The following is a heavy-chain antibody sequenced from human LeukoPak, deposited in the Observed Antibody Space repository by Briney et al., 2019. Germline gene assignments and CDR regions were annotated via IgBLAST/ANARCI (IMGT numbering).Heavy chain of an antibody. D-gene: IGHD3-9*01. CDR1: GGSISSYY. V-gene: IGHV4-59*01. Sequence: SETLSLTCTVSGGSISSYYWSWIRQPPGEGLEWIGYIYYSGSTNYNPSLKSRVTISVDTSKNQFSLKLSSVTAADTAVYYCARKRYFDWLIDYWGQGTLVAVSS. J-gene: IGHJ4*02. CDR3: ARKRYFDWLIDY. CDR2: IYYSGST.